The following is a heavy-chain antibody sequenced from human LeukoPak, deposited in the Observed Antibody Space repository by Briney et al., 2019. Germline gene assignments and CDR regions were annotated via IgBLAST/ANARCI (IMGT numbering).Heavy chain of an antibody. D-gene: IGHD3-3*01. J-gene: IGHJ4*02. V-gene: IGHV6-1*01. Sequence: QTLSLTCSISGDSVSSNGAAWNWIRQSPSRGLEWLGRTYYRSRWYNDFAISVKSRITINPDTSKNQFFLQLNSVTPEDTAVYYCAREVLASPGYFDYWGQGTLVTVSS. CDR1: GDSVSSNGAA. CDR2: TYYRSRWYN. CDR3: AREVLASPGYFDY.